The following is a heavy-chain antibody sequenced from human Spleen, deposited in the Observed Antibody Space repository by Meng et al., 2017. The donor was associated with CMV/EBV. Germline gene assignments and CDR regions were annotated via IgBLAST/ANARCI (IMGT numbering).Heavy chain of an antibody. D-gene: IGHD1-26*01. CDR2: IYYSGST. CDR3: AREGGQYSGSSYYGMDV. J-gene: IGHJ6*02. CDR1: GGSVSSGSYY. Sequence: SETLSLTCTVSGGSVSSGSYYWSWIRQPPGKGREWIGYIYYSGSTNYNPSLKSRVTISVDTSKNQFSLKLSSVTAADTAVYYCAREGGQYSGSSYYGMDVWGQGTTVTVSS. V-gene: IGHV4-61*01.